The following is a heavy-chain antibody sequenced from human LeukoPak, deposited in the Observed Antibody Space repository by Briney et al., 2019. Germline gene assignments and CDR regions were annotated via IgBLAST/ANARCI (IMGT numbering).Heavy chain of an antibody. Sequence: GGSLRLSCAASGFTFSSYGMHWVRQAPGKGLEWVAFIRYDGCNKYYADSVKGRFTISRDNSKNTLYLQMNSLRAEDTAVYYCAKSSSPVGAMAGGYFDYWGQGTLVTVSS. CDR1: GFTFSSYG. CDR3: AKSSSPVGAMAGGYFDY. CDR2: IRYDGCNK. J-gene: IGHJ4*02. V-gene: IGHV3-30*02. D-gene: IGHD1-26*01.